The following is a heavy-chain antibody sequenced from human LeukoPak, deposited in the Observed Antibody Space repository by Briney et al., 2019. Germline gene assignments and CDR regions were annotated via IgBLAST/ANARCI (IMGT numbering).Heavy chain of an antibody. V-gene: IGHV4-34*01. CDR3: ARRPRNGENYDGPSGLDY. CDR2: VNHSGST. Sequence: PSETLSLTCAVYGESFSGHYWSWIRQPPGKGLEWIGEVNHSGSTNYNPSLKGRVTISADTSKNQFSLKLSSVTAADTAVYYCARRPRNGENYDGPSGLDYWGQGTLVTVSS. D-gene: IGHD4/OR15-4a*01. CDR1: GESFSGHY. J-gene: IGHJ4*02.